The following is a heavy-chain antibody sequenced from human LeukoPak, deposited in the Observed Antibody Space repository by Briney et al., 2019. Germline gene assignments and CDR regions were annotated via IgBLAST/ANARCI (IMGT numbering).Heavy chain of an antibody. V-gene: IGHV5-51*01. CDR1: GYSFTSYW. D-gene: IGHD3-10*01. CDR3: GRHGDGSGSQPFDY. J-gene: IGHJ4*02. Sequence: GESLKISCKGSGYSFTSYWIGGVRQMPGKGLGWMGIIYPGDSDTGYSPSFQGQVTISAAKSITTAYLQWSTLKASDTAMYYCGRHGDGSGSQPFDYWGQGTLVTVSS. CDR2: IYPGDSDT.